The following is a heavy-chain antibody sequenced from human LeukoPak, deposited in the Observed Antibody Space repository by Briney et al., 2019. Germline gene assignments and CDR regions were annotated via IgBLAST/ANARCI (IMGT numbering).Heavy chain of an antibody. CDR1: GFTFSNYA. V-gene: IGHV3-30-3*01. D-gene: IGHD3-9*01. CDR2: VSYDGSNK. CDR3: ARDFGWLSGFDN. Sequence: GGSLRLSCAASGFTFSNYAMHWVRSAPGKGLEWVAVVSYDGSNKYYADSARGRFTISRDNSQNTLYLQMNSLRAEDTAVYYCARDFGWLSGFDNWGQGTLVTVSS. J-gene: IGHJ4*02.